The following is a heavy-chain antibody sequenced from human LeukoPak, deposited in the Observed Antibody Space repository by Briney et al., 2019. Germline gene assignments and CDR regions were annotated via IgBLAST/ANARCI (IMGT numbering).Heavy chain of an antibody. V-gene: IGHV4-39*07. Sequence: PSETLSLTCTVSGGSISSSSYYWGWIRQPPGKGLEWIGSIYYSGSTYYNPSLKSRVTISVDTSKNQFSLKLSSVTAADTAVYYCARRSPGSEHYWGQGTLVTVSS. CDR3: ARRSPGSEHY. J-gene: IGHJ4*02. D-gene: IGHD3-10*01. CDR2: IYYSGST. CDR1: GGSISSSSYY.